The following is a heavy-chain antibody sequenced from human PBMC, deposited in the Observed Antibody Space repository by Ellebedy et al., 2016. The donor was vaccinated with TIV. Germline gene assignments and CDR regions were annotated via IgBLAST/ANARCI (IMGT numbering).Heavy chain of an antibody. V-gene: IGHV3-7*03. Sequence: PGGSLRPSCAGLGSTFISFWMSWARKAPGKGLEWVANIHKDGREKYYVDPVKGRFTISRDKAKKSLYLQMNSLRAEDTAVYYCVRYVAAFDIWGQGTMVTVSS. CDR2: IHKDGREK. J-gene: IGHJ3*02. CDR3: VRYVAAFDI. CDR1: GSTFISFW. D-gene: IGHD3-16*01.